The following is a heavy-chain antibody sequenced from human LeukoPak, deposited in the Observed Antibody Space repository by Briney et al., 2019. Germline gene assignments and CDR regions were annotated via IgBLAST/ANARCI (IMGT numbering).Heavy chain of an antibody. CDR1: GFTFSSYS. V-gene: IGHV3-21*01. Sequence: GGSLRLSCAASGFTFSSYSMNWVRQAPGQGLEWVSSISSSSSYIYYADSVKGRFTISRDNAKNSLYLQMNSLRAEDTAGYYCATGWDHDAFDIWGQGTMVSVSS. J-gene: IGHJ3*02. CDR2: ISSSSSYI. D-gene: IGHD6-19*01. CDR3: ATGWDHDAFDI.